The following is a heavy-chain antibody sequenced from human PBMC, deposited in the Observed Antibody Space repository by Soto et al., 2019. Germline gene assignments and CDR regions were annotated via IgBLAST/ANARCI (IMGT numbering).Heavy chain of an antibody. CDR2: INHSGST. D-gene: IGHD3-10*01. CDR3: ARRHGLDIDAYY. CDR1: GGSFSGYY. V-gene: IGHV4-34*01. J-gene: IGHJ4*02. Sequence: SETLSLTCAVYGGSFSGYYWTWIRQPPGTGLEWIGEINHSGSTNYNPSLKSRVTISVDTSKNQFSLKLTSVTAADTAVYFCARRHGLDIDAYYWGQGTLVTGSS.